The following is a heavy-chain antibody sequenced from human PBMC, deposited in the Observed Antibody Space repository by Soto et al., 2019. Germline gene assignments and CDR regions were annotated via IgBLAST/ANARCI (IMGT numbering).Heavy chain of an antibody. J-gene: IGHJ4*02. Sequence: GGSLRLSCKGSGYSFTTYWIGWVRQMPGKGLEWMGIIYPGDSDTTYSPSFQGQVTISADKSISTAYLQWSSLKASDTAIYYCARSHSPDYWGQGTLVTVSS. CDR2: IYPGDSDT. V-gene: IGHV5-51*01. CDR1: GYSFTTYW. CDR3: ARSHSPDY.